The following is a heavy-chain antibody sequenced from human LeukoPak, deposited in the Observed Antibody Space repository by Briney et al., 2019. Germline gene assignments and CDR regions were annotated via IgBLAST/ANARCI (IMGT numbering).Heavy chain of an antibody. Sequence: PSETLSLTCTVSGGSISSFYWNWIRLPPGRGLELIGYIYYSGRTNYNPSLKSRVTISVDSSKNQFSLKLSSVTAADTAVYYCARFPKLRLTWTLLGEWYYYYMDVWGKGTTVTVSS. J-gene: IGHJ6*03. CDR1: GGSISSFY. D-gene: IGHD3-16*01. V-gene: IGHV4-59*01. CDR2: IYYSGRT. CDR3: ARFPKLRLTWTLLGEWYYYYMDV.